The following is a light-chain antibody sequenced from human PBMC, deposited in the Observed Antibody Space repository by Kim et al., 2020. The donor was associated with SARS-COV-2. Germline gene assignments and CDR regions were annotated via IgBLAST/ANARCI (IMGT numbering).Light chain of an antibody. V-gene: IGKV1-5*03. CDR3: QQYDTHPDT. CDR1: QSVSSW. CDR2: KAS. Sequence: DIQMTQSPSTLSASVGDRVTITCRASQSVSSWLDWYQQKPGKAPKLLIYKASTLEGGVPSRFSVRGTGTEFTLTINTLQPDDFATLSCQQYDTHPDTFGQGTELEI. J-gene: IGKJ2*01.